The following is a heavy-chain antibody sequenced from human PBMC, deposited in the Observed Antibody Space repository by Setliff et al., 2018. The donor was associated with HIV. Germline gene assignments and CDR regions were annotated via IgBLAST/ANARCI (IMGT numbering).Heavy chain of an antibody. CDR2: IYHSGST. J-gene: IGHJ6*02. CDR1: GGSISSGDYY. D-gene: IGHD6-13*01. Sequence: SETLSLTCTVSGGSISSGDYYWGWIRQPPGKGLEWIGSIYHSGSTYYNPSLKSRVTISVDTSKNQFSLKLSSVTAADTAVYYCARAFGGIAAAGTGLLGYYYGMDVWGQGTTVTVSS. V-gene: IGHV4-39*07. CDR3: ARAFGGIAAAGTGLLGYYYGMDV.